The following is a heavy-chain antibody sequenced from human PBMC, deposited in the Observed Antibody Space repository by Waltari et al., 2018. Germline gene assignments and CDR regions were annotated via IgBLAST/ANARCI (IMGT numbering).Heavy chain of an antibody. D-gene: IGHD6-13*01. V-gene: IGHV3-15*07. CDR2: IKSKTDGGTT. CDR3: ARDLGSSSFGY. CDR1: GFTFSNAW. J-gene: IGHJ4*02. Sequence: EVQLVESGGGLVKPGGSLRLSCAASGFTFSNAWMNWVRQAPGKGLEWVGRIKSKTDGGTTDYAAPVKGRFTISRDNAKNSLYLQMNSLRAEDTAVYYCARDLGSSSFGYWGQGTLVTVSS.